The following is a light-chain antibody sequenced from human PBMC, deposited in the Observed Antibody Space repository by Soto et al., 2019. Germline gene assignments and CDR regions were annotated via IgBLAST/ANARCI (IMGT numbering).Light chain of an antibody. CDR2: GGS. V-gene: IGLV2-23*01. CDR1: NSGVGGHTL. CDR3: CSYAGGRTYV. J-gene: IGLJ1*01. Sequence: QSALTQPASVSGSPGQSITISCIGTNSGVGGHTLVSWYQQHPGKAPRPLIYGGSERPSGVSDRFSGSKSGNTASLTISGLQAEDEADYYCCSYAGGRTYVFGTGTKVTVL.